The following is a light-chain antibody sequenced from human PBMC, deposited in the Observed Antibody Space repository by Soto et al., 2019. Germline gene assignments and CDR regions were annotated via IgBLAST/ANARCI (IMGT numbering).Light chain of an antibody. CDR2: EVA. CDR3: TSYRSATTPPYV. V-gene: IGLV2-14*01. J-gene: IGLJ1*01. Sequence: QSVLTQPAFVSGSPGQSITISCTGTSSDIGAYNFVSWYQHHPGKAPKLLIYEVAYRPSGISNRFSGSKSANTASLTISGLQAEDEADYFCTSYRSATTPPYVFGSGTKVTVL. CDR1: SSDIGAYNF.